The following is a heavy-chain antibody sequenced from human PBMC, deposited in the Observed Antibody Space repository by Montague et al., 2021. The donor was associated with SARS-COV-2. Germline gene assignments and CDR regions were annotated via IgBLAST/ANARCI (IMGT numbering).Heavy chain of an antibody. D-gene: IGHD3-10*01. V-gene: IGHV4-61*02. J-gene: IGHJ6*02. CDR1: GGSLDSDDYS. Sequence: TLSLTCTVSGGSLDSDDYSWGWIRQPAGKGLEWIGRVYPSGNTNYNPSLKSRVSISVDTSKNQISLKLSSVTAADTAVYYCARVRGAALYFGEVGYYGMVVWGQGTTVTVSS. CDR3: ARVRGAALYFGEVGYYGMVV. CDR2: VYPSGNT.